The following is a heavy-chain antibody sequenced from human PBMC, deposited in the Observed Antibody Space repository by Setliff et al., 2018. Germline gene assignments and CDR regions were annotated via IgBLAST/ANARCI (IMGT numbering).Heavy chain of an antibody. CDR2: ISSYNDIT. J-gene: IGHJ3*01. CDR3: AISTLSICSGGNCPNVFDV. Sequence: ASVKVSCKASGYMLNSYGISWVRQAPGQGLEWMGWISSYNDITNYAQRFQGRVTLTKDMSTSAAYMELRSLGSDDTAVYYCAISTLSICSGGNCPNVFDVWGQGTMVTVSS. D-gene: IGHD2-15*01. CDR1: GYMLNSYG. V-gene: IGHV1-18*01.